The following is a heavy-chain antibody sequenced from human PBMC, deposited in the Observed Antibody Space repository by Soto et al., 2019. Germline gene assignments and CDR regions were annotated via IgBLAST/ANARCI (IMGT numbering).Heavy chain of an antibody. V-gene: IGHV4-59*01. CDR3: ARRDAYGYFAL. D-gene: IGHD3-10*01. CDR1: GGSISTYY. CDR2: IYYSEST. J-gene: IGHJ2*01. Sequence: QVQLQESGPGLVKPSETLSLTCTVSGGSISTYYWSWIRQPPGKGLEWIGYIYYSESTNYNPSLKSRVTISIDTSKNQFSLRLSSVTAADTALYYCARRDAYGYFALWGRGTLVTVSS.